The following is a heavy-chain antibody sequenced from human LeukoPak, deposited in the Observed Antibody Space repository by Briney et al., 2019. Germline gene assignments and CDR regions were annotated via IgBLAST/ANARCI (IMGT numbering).Heavy chain of an antibody. CDR3: ARGVGWELPKYYFDY. CDR2: INPNSGGT. D-gene: IGHD1-26*01. CDR1: GYTFTGYY. J-gene: IGHJ4*02. Sequence: ASVKVPCKASGYTFTGYYMHWVRQAPGQGLEWMGWINPNSGGTNYAQKFQGRVTMTRDTSISTAYMELSRLRSDDTAVYYCARGVGWELPKYYFDYWGQGTLVTVSS. V-gene: IGHV1-2*02.